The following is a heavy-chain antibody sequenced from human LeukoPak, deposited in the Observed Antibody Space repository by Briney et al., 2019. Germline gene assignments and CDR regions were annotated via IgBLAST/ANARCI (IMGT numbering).Heavy chain of an antibody. V-gene: IGHV3-53*04. CDR1: GFTVSSNY. D-gene: IGHD3-9*01. Sequence: GGSLRLSCAASGFTVSSNYMSWVRQAPGKGLEWVSVIYSGGSTYYADSVKGRFTISRHNSKNTLYLQMNSLRAEDTAVYYCARVGYDILTGYLAYWGQGTLVTVSS. CDR3: ARVGYDILTGYLAY. CDR2: IYSGGST. J-gene: IGHJ4*02.